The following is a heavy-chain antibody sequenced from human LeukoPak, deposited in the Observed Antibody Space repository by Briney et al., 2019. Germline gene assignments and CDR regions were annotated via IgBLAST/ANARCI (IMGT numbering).Heavy chain of an antibody. J-gene: IGHJ4*02. CDR1: GFTSSSYA. V-gene: IGHV3-23*01. CDR2: VSGSGDRM. D-gene: IGHD4-23*01. CDR3: ARGRGGDTGGNSGHFDC. Sequence: GGSLRLSCAASGFTSSSYALNWVRQAPGKGLEWVATVSGSGDRMYHADSVKGRFTISRDNSKNTIYLQMNSLRAEDTAVYYCARGRGGDTGGNSGHFDCWGQGSLVTVSS.